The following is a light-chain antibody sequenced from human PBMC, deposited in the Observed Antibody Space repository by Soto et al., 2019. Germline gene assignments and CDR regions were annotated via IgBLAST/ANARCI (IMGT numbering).Light chain of an antibody. J-gene: IGKJ1*01. CDR1: QNVNTN. Sequence: EVVMTQSPATLSVSPGDRATLSCRASQNVNTNLAWYQQQPGQAPRLLIFGASTWATGIPARFSGSGSGTEFTLTISSLQPEDFATYYCQQYNYYSTFGPGTTVEIK. CDR3: QQYNYYST. V-gene: IGKV3-15*01. CDR2: GAS.